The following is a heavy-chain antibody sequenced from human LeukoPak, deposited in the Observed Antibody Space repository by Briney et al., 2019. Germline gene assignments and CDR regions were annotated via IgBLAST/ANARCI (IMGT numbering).Heavy chain of an antibody. CDR3: ARGRYSYGYVGY. CDR1: GFTFSSYA. D-gene: IGHD5-18*01. Sequence: PGGSLRLSCAGSGFTFSSYAMSWVRQAPGKGLEWVSAISESGGYTKYADPVKGRFTISRDNSKNTLYLQMNSLRAEDTAVYYCARGRYSYGYVGYWGQGTLVTVSS. CDR2: ISESGGYT. V-gene: IGHV3-23*01. J-gene: IGHJ4*02.